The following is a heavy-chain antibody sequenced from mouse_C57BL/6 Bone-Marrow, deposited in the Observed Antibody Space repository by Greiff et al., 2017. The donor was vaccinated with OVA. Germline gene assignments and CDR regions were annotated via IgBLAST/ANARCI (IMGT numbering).Heavy chain of an antibody. CDR3: ARDDGYPYYYAMDY. CDR2: IYPGDGDT. J-gene: IGHJ4*01. CDR1: GYAFSSSW. Sequence: VQLQESGPELVKPGASVKISCKASGYAFSSSWMNWVKQRPGKGLEWIGRIYPGDGDTNYNGKFKGKATLTADKSSSTAYMQLSSLTSEDSAVYFCARDDGYPYYYAMDYWGQGTSVTVSS. D-gene: IGHD2-3*01. V-gene: IGHV1-82*01.